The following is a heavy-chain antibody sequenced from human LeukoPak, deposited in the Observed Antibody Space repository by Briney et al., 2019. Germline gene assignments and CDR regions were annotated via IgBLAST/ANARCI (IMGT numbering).Heavy chain of an antibody. D-gene: IGHD6-19*01. J-gene: IGHJ4*02. CDR3: ARALYSSGWYPFDY. CDR1: GFTVSSNY. V-gene: IGHV3-66*02. Sequence: HPGGSLRLSCAASGFTVSSNYMSWVRQAPGKGLEWVSVIYSGGSTCYADSVKGRFTISRDNSKNTLYLQMNSLRAEDTAVYHCARALYSSGWYPFDYWGQGTLVTVSS. CDR2: IYSGGST.